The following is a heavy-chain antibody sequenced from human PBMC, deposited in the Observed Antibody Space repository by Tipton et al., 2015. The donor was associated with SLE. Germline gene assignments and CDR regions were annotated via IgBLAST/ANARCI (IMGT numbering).Heavy chain of an antibody. CDR2: IQPDGTKT. CDR1: GFIYNNYG. D-gene: IGHD4-23*01. V-gene: IGHV3-30*02. Sequence: QLVQSGGGVVRPGGSLRLSCVASGFIYNNYGMHWVRQAPGKGLEWVAFIQPDGTKTYYADSVEGRFTISRDNAKNTLYLQMNSLRAEDTALYYCARGVYGGNYPGWGQGTLVTVSS. CDR3: ARGVYGGNYPG. J-gene: IGHJ4*02.